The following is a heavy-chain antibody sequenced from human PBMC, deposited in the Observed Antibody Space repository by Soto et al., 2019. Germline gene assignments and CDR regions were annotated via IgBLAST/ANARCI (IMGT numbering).Heavy chain of an antibody. Sequence: PSETLSLTCAVYGGSFSGYYWSWIRQPPGKGLEWIGEINHSGSTNYNPSLKSRVTLSVDTSKNQFSLKLSSVTAADTAVYYCAIFTSEIDYWGQGTLVTVSS. CDR2: INHSGST. CDR1: GGSFSGYY. V-gene: IGHV4-34*01. CDR3: AIFTSEIDY. J-gene: IGHJ4*02.